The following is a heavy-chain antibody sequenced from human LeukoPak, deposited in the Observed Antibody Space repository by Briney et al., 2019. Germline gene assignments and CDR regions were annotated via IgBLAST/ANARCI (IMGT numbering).Heavy chain of an antibody. CDR1: GYTFTGYY. V-gene: IGHV1-2*06. D-gene: IGHD3-22*01. CDR2: INPNSGGT. CDR3: ARGEGYYDSSGYSEPGSQH. J-gene: IGHJ1*01. Sequence: ASVKVSCKASGYTFTGYYMHWVRQAPGQGLEWMGRINPNSGGTNYAQKFQGRVTMTRDTSISTAYMELSSLRSEDTAVYYCARGEGYYDSSGYSEPGSQHWGQGTLVTVSS.